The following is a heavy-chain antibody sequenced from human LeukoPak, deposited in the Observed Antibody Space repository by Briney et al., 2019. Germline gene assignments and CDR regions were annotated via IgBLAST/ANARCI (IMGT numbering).Heavy chain of an antibody. Sequence: PGGSLRLSCEASGFTFSSYEMSWVRQAPGKGLEWVSYISTGGDTIHYADSVKGRFTISRDNAKKSLYLQMNSLRAEDTAVYYCARPLGYPGSGSYHAYWGQGTLVTVSA. CDR3: ARPLGYPGSGSYHAY. D-gene: IGHD3-10*01. V-gene: IGHV3-48*03. J-gene: IGHJ4*02. CDR1: GFTFSSYE. CDR2: ISTGGDTI.